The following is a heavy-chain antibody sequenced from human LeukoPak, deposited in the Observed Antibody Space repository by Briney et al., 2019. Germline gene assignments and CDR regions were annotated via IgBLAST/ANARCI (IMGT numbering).Heavy chain of an antibody. D-gene: IGHD2-21*02. CDR2: INSGGGGI. Sequence: GGSLRLSCAASGFIFSDYEMNWVRQAPGKGLEWVSYINSGGGGIYYADSVKGRFTISRDNAENSLFLQMNSLRAEDTALYYCAKYRRGCSGDCLVDWGQGTLVTVSS. V-gene: IGHV3-48*03. CDR3: AKYRRGCSGDCLVD. CDR1: GFIFSDYE. J-gene: IGHJ4*02.